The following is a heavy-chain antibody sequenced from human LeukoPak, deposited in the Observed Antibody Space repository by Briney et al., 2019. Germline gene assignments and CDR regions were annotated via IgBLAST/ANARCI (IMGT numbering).Heavy chain of an antibody. CDR3: ARGPPNWGYDY. Sequence: ASVNVSCKASGYTFTSYDFNWVRQATGQRPEWMGWMSPNSDDTGYAQKFQDRVTMTRNTSISTAYMELSSLRSDDTAVYYCARGPPNWGYDYWGPGTLVTVSS. CDR2: MSPNSDDT. CDR1: GYTFTSYD. D-gene: IGHD7-27*01. J-gene: IGHJ4*02. V-gene: IGHV1-8*01.